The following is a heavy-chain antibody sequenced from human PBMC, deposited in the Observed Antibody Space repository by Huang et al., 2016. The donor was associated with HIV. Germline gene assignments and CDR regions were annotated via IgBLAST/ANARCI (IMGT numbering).Heavy chain of an antibody. V-gene: IGHV3-15*01. CDR1: GFTFSNAW. Sequence: EVQLVESGGGLVKPGGSLRLSCAASGFTFSNAWMSWVRQAPGKGLEWVGSIKSKTEGGTTDYAAPVKGRFTISRDDSKNTLYLQMNSLKTEDTAVYYCTTESESSGWTMDHDAFDIWGQGTMVTVSS. CDR3: TTESESSGWTMDHDAFDI. D-gene: IGHD6-19*01. CDR2: IKSKTEGGTT. J-gene: IGHJ3*02.